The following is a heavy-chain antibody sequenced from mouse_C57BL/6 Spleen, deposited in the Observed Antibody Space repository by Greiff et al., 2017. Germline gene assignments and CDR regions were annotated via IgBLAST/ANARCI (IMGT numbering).Heavy chain of an antibody. V-gene: IGHV1-80*01. CDR1: GYAFRSYW. J-gene: IGHJ4*01. CDR2: IYPGDGDT. D-gene: IGHD1-1*01. Sequence: QVQLKQSGAELVKPGASVKISCKASGYAFRSYWMTWVKQRPGKGLEWIGQIYPGDGDTNYNGKFKGKATLTADKSSSTAYMQLSSLTSEDSAVYFCARGGRYYGDDAMDDWGQGTSVTVAS. CDR3: ARGGRYYGDDAMDD.